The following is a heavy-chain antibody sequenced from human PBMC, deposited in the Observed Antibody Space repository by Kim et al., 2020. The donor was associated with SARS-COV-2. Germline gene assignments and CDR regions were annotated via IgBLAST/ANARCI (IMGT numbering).Heavy chain of an antibody. D-gene: IGHD3-3*01. CDR2: ISYDGSNK. J-gene: IGHJ3*02. Sequence: GGSLRLSCAASGFTFSSYGMHWVRQAPGKGLEWVAVISYDGSNKYYADSVKGRFTISRDNSKNTLYLQMNSLRAEDTAVYYCAKADNPNPRLRFLEWLLLTDAFDIWGQGTMVTVSS. V-gene: IGHV3-30*18. CDR3: AKADNPNPRLRFLEWLLLTDAFDI. CDR1: GFTFSSYG.